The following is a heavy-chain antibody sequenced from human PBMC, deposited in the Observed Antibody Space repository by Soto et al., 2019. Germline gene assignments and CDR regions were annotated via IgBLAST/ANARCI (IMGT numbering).Heavy chain of an antibody. D-gene: IGHD2-15*01. V-gene: IGHV3-30*18. CDR3: AKDMGGAYCSGGSCYFDY. J-gene: IGHJ4*02. Sequence: ESGGGVVQPGRSLRLSCAASGFTFSSYGMHWVRQAPGKGLEWVAVISYDGSNKYYADSVKGRFTISRDNSKNTLYLQMNSLRAEDTAVYYCAKDMGGAYCSGGSCYFDYWGQGTLVTVSS. CDR2: ISYDGSNK. CDR1: GFTFSSYG.